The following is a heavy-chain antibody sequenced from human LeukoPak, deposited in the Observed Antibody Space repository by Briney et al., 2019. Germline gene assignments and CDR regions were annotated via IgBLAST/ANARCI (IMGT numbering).Heavy chain of an antibody. CDR1: GYTFTGYY. Sequence: ASVKASCKASGYTFTGYYMHWVRQAPGQGLEWMGWINPNSGGTNYAQKFQGRVTMTRDTSISTAYMELSRLRSDDTAVYYCARIRITMVRGVSDRPFDYWGQGTLVTVSS. CDR2: INPNSGGT. V-gene: IGHV1-2*02. J-gene: IGHJ4*02. D-gene: IGHD3-10*01. CDR3: ARIRITMVRGVSDRPFDY.